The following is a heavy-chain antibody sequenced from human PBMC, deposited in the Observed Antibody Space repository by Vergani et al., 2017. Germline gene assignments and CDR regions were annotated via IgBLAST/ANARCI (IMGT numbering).Heavy chain of an antibody. D-gene: IGHD1-26*01. J-gene: IGHJ5*02. CDR1: GGSIRSSSYY. CDR3: ARLSGSGSYWFDP. V-gene: IGHV4-39*01. CDR2: IYYSGST. Sequence: QLQLQESGPGLVKPSETLSLTCTVSGGSIRSSSYYWGWIRQPPGKGLEWIGSIYYSGSTYYNPSLKSRGTISVDTAKNQFSLKLGSVTAADTAVYYCARLSGSGSYWFDPWGQGTLVTVSS.